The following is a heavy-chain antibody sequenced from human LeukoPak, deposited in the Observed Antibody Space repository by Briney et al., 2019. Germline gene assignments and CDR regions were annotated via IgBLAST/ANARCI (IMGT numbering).Heavy chain of an antibody. J-gene: IGHJ4*02. CDR2: LNEDGSVK. Sequence: GGSLRLSCAASEFSFSTNWMHWVRQTPGKGLEWVAELNEDGSVKYYVDSVKGRFTISRDNAKSLLFLQMYNLRVEDTGIYYCARDPHYGAIDYWGQGILVTVSS. V-gene: IGHV3-7*01. CDR1: EFSFSTNW. D-gene: IGHD4/OR15-4a*01. CDR3: ARDPHYGAIDY.